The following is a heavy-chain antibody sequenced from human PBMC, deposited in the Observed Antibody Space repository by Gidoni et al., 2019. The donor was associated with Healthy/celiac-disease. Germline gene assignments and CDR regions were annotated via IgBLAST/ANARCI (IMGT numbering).Heavy chain of an antibody. D-gene: IGHD6-13*01. CDR1: GGSCSSTNW. CDR2: IYHSGSH. V-gene: IGHV4-4*03. Sequence: QVQLQQPGPGLLKPPGTLSLTCAAAGGSCSSTNWWSWVRQPPGKGLKWSGDIYHSGSHNSDPSLKRRVTISVDKSKNQFPLKLSGVTAAEAAVYYWACLGRKAGYSSSWYVRPTSHPHYYYYYYMDVWGKGTTVTVSS. J-gene: IGHJ6*03. CDR3: ACLGRKAGYSSSWYVRPTSHPHYYYYYYMDV.